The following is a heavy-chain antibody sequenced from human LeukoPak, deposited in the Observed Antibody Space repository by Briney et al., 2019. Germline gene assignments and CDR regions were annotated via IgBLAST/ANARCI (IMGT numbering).Heavy chain of an antibody. CDR3: ARGIMRERLRFDY. CDR1: GFTFSSYS. Sequence: PGGSLRLSCAASGFTFSSYSMNWVRQAPGKGLEWVSSISSSSSYIYYADSVKGRFTISRANAKNSLYLQMNSLRAEDTAVYYCARGIMRERLRFDYWGQGTLVTVSS. J-gene: IGHJ4*02. V-gene: IGHV3-21*01. CDR2: ISSSSSYI. D-gene: IGHD3-16*01.